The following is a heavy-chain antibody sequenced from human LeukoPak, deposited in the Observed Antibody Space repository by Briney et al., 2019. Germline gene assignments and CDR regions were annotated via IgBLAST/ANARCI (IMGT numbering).Heavy chain of an antibody. V-gene: IGHV3-48*03. CDR2: ISSSGSTI. D-gene: IGHD5-18*01. CDR1: GFTFSSYE. CDR3: ARDARGYGINYYYYYGMDV. J-gene: IGHJ6*02. Sequence: GGSLRLSCAASGFTFSSYEMNWVPQAPGKALEWVSYISSSGSTIYYADSVKGRFTISRDNAKNSLYLQMNSLRAEDTAVYYCARDARGYGINYYYYYGMDVWGQGTTVTVSS.